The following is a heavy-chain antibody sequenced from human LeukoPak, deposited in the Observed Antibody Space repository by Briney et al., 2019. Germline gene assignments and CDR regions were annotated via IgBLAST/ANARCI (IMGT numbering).Heavy chain of an antibody. D-gene: IGHD6-6*01. CDR1: GYSISSGYY. V-gene: IGHV4-38-2*02. CDR3: ARRYIAARPGGLDY. CDR2: IYYSGST. J-gene: IGHJ4*02. Sequence: PSETLSLTCTVSGYSISSGYYWGWIRQPPGKGLEWIGSIYYSGSTYYNPSLKSRVTISVDTSKNQFSLKLSSVTAADTAVYYCARRYIAARPGGLDYWGQGTLVTVSS.